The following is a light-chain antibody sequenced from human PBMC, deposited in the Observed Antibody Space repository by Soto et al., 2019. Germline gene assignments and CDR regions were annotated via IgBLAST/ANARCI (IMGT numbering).Light chain of an antibody. Sequence: QSVLTQPASVSGSPGQSITISCAGTSADIGAFNYVSWYQHHPGKAPKLLIYDVSDRPSGVSTRFSASKSANTASLTISGLQAGDEADYYCSSYSTSSALVFGGGTQLTVL. CDR1: SADIGAFNY. V-gene: IGLV2-14*03. J-gene: IGLJ2*01. CDR3: SSYSTSSALV. CDR2: DVS.